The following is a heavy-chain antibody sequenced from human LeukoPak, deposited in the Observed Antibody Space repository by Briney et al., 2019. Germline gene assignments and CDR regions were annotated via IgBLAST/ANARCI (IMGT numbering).Heavy chain of an antibody. CDR1: GFTFSSYW. D-gene: IGHD1-26*01. V-gene: IGHV3-7*03. CDR3: AKDPSGSYYFDY. J-gene: IGHJ4*02. CDR2: IKQDGSEK. Sequence: PGGSLRLSCTASGFTFSSYWMSWVRQAPGKGLEWVANIKQDGSEKYYVDSVKGRFTISRDNAKNSLYLQMNSLRAEDTAVYYCAKDPSGSYYFDYWGQGTLVTVSS.